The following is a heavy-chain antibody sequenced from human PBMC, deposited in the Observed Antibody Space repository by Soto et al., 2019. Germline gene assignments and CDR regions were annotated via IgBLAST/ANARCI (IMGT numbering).Heavy chain of an antibody. D-gene: IGHD2-2*01. V-gene: IGHV3-33*01. CDR3: SRGGYCSSTSCRYYYYYGMDV. Sequence: QPGGSLRLSCAAPGFTFSSSGMHWVRQAPGKGLEWVAVIWSDGNNKDYADSVKGRFTISRDNSKNALYLQMNSLRAEDTALYFCSRGGYCSSTSCRYYYYYGMDVWGQGTTVTVSS. CDR1: GFTFSSSG. CDR2: IWSDGNNK. J-gene: IGHJ6*02.